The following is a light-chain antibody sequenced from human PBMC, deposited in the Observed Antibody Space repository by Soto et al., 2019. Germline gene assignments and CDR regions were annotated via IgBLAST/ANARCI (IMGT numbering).Light chain of an antibody. V-gene: IGLV2-8*01. CDR1: SSDVGGYNC. Sequence: QSALTQPPSASGSPGQSVTISCTGSSSDVGGYNCVSWFQQHPGKGPKLMIFEDIKRPSGVPDRFSASKSGNTASLTVSGLQAEDEADYYCSSYVGSDNLIFGGGTKLTVL. CDR3: SSYVGSDNLI. J-gene: IGLJ2*01. CDR2: EDI.